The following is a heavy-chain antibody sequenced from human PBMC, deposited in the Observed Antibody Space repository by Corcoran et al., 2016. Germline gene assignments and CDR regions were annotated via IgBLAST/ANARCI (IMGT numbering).Heavy chain of an antibody. J-gene: IGHJ3*01. Sequence: QVQLQQWGAGLLKPSETLSLTCAVYGGSFSGSYWSWIRQPPGKGLAWIGEISHTEGINSNPSLKGRVTISVDTSKSHISLKLSSVTAADTAVYYCAMIRAVTVIPARALDVWGQGTMVTVSS. D-gene: IGHD2-21*02. CDR2: ISHTEGI. CDR3: AMIRAVTVIPARALDV. V-gene: IGHV4-34*01. CDR1: GGSFSGSY.